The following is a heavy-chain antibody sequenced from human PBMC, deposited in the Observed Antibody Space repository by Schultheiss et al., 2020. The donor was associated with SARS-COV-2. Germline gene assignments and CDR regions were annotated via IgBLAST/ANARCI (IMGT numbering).Heavy chain of an antibody. CDR1: GYTFTGYY. D-gene: IGHD5-18*01. CDR3: AIVYGAQLWLRRFDY. V-gene: IGHV1-2*02. Sequence: ASVKVSCKASGYTFTGYYMHWVRQAPGQGLEWMGWINPNSGGTNYAQKFQGRVTMTRDTSISTAYMELSRLRSDDTAVYYCAIVYGAQLWLRRFDYWGQGTLVTVSS. J-gene: IGHJ4*02. CDR2: INPNSGGT.